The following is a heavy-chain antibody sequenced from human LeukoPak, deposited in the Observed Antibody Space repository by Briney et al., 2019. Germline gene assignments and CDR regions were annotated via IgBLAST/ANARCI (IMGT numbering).Heavy chain of an antibody. CDR1: GGYF. D-gene: IGHD6-13*01. CDR3: AREGDSSSVGWFDP. J-gene: IGHJ5*02. Sequence: SETLSLTCSVSGGYFWGWIRQSPGKGLEWIASIFHSGSTFHNPSLKSRVTISVDTSKNQFSLKLSSVTAADTAVYYCAREGDSSSVGWFDPWGQGTLVTVSS. V-gene: IGHV4-38-2*02. CDR2: IFHSGST.